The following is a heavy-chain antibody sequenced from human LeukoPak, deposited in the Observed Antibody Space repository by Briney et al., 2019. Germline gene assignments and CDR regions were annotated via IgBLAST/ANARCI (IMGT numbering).Heavy chain of an antibody. Sequence: SETLSLTCTVSGGSISSSSDYWGWIRQPPKKGLEWIGEINHSGSTNYNPSLKSRVTISVDTSKNQFSLKVRSVTAADTAVYYCARGHVGSYAYYYYYGMDVWGQGTTVTVSS. CDR2: INHSGST. CDR1: GGSISSSSDY. V-gene: IGHV4-39*07. D-gene: IGHD2-8*01. J-gene: IGHJ6*02. CDR3: ARGHVGSYAYYYYYGMDV.